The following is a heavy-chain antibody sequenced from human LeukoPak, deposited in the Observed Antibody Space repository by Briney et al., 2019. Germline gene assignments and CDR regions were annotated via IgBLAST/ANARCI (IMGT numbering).Heavy chain of an antibody. J-gene: IGHJ5*02. CDR3: AKDPQLLSFDP. D-gene: IGHD2-2*01. Sequence: PGGSLRLSCAASGFTFSSYAMSWVRQAPGKGLEWVSAISGSGGSTYYADSVNRRFTISSDNSKNTLYLQMNSLRAEDTAVYYCAKDPQLLSFDPWGQGTLVTVSS. CDR1: GFTFSSYA. CDR2: ISGSGGST. V-gene: IGHV3-23*01.